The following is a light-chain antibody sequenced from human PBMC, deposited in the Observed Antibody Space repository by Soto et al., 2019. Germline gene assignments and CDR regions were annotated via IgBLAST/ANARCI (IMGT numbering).Light chain of an antibody. CDR1: SSDVGGYNY. Sequence: QSVLTQPASVSGSPGQSITISCTGTSSDVGGYNYVSWYQQHPGKAPKLMIYDVSNRPSGVSNRFSGSKSGNTASLTISGLQAEDEADYYCSSYTSSSSYVFRTGPNVNV. V-gene: IGLV2-14*01. J-gene: IGLJ1*01. CDR3: SSYTSSSSYV. CDR2: DVS.